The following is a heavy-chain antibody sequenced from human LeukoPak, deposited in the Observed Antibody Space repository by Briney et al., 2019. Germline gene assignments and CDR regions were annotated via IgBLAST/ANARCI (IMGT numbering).Heavy chain of an antibody. D-gene: IGHD6-19*01. V-gene: IGHV4-39*03. Sequence: SETLSLTCTVSSGSIRNSNYYWGWIRQPPGKGLEWIGSVFYDGSSDYNPSLKSRVTISVDTSKNQFSLKLSSVTAADTAVYYCLKPVITVDETVAGPNSSPDVWGKGTTVTVSS. CDR2: VFYDGSS. CDR3: LKPVITVDETVAGPNSSPDV. J-gene: IGHJ6*04. CDR1: SGSIRNSNYY.